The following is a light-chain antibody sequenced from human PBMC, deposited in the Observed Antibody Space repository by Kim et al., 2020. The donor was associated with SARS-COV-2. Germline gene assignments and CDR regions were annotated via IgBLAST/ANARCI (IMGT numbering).Light chain of an antibody. V-gene: IGKV3-15*01. CDR3: QEYDSWTLT. Sequence: IVMTQSPATLSVPPGERATLSCRASQSVSANLAWYQQKPGQAPRLLIYGTSTRATGIPARFSGSGSGTEFTLTISSLQSEDFAVYYCQEYDSWTLTFGQGTKVDIK. CDR1: QSVSAN. J-gene: IGKJ1*01. CDR2: GTS.